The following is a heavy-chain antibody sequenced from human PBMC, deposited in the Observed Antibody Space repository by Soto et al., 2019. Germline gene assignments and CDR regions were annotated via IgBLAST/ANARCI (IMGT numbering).Heavy chain of an antibody. D-gene: IGHD2-2*01. Sequence: SETLSLTCTVSGGSISSYYWSWIRQPPGKGLEWIGYIYYSGSTNYNPSLKSRVTISVDTSKNQFSLKLSSVTAADTAVYYCASGGIVVVPAAISPGPLYYHYGMDVWGQGTTVTVSS. CDR1: GGSISSYY. V-gene: IGHV4-59*01. CDR3: ASGGIVVVPAAISPGPLYYHYGMDV. CDR2: IYYSGST. J-gene: IGHJ6*02.